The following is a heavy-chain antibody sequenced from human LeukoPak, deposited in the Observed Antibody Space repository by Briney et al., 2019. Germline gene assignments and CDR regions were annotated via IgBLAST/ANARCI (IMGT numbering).Heavy chain of an antibody. V-gene: IGHV1-69*04. CDR1: GGTFANTA. J-gene: IGHJ5*02. CDR3: ARVDHGSRPYSHRGPQNWFDP. Sequence: ASVNVSCKASGGTFANTAVNWLRQAPVQGLEWMGRIFFTLGSGTFAQKLQGRVRFSADKATNTAYMELSSLRPEDTAIYYCARVDHGSRPYSHRGPQNWFDPWGQGTRVTVSS. D-gene: IGHD3-22*01. CDR2: IFFTLGSG.